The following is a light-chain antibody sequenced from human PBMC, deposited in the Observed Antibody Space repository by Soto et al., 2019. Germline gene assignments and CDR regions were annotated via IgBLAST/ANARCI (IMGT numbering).Light chain of an antibody. CDR3: QQSYSTPPT. CDR2: AAS. J-gene: IGKJ2*01. V-gene: IGKV1-39*01. Sequence: DIQMTQAPSSLSASVGDRVTITCRASQSISSYLNWYQQKPGKAPKLLIYAASSLQSGFPSRFSGRGSGTDFTLTISSLQPEDFATYYCQQSYSTPPTFGQGTKLAIK. CDR1: QSISSY.